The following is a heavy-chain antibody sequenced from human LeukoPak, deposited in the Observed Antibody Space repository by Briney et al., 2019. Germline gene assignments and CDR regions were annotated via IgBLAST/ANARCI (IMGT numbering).Heavy chain of an antibody. V-gene: IGHV4-34*01. D-gene: IGHD3-10*02. CDR3: ARGSVLDY. CDR1: GGSFSGYY. Sequence: SETLSLTCAVYGGSFSGYYWSWIRQPPGRGLEWIGEINHSGSTNYNPSLKSRVTISVDTSKNQFSLKLSSVTAADTAVYYCARGSVLDYWGQGTLVTVSS. CDR2: INHSGST. J-gene: IGHJ4*02.